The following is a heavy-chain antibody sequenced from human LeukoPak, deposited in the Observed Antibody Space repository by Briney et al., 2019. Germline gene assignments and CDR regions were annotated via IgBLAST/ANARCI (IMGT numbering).Heavy chain of an antibody. CDR1: GGSISSYY. D-gene: IGHD3-3*01. Sequence: PSETLSLTCTVSGGSISSYYWSWIRQPPGKGLEWIGYFYYSGSTNYNPSLKSRVTISVDTSKNQFSLKLSSVTAADTAVYYCARIHYDFWSGYYFFDYWGQGTLVTVSS. CDR2: FYYSGST. CDR3: ARIHYDFWSGYYFFDY. V-gene: IGHV4-59*01. J-gene: IGHJ4*02.